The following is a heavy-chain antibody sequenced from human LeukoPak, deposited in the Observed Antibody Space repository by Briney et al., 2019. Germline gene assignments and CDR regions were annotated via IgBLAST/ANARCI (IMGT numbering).Heavy chain of an antibody. CDR1: GFIFSNYA. D-gene: IGHD6-25*01. CDR3: AKGSAAGRPYYFDY. V-gene: IGHV3-23*01. J-gene: IGHJ4*02. Sequence: GGSLRLSCAASGFIFSNYAMSWVRQAPGKGLEWVSAIDSTGAYTWYADSVKGRFTISKDSSKTILYLQMNSLRVEDAAVYFCAKGSAAGRPYYFDYWGQGTLVTVSS. CDR2: IDSTGAYT.